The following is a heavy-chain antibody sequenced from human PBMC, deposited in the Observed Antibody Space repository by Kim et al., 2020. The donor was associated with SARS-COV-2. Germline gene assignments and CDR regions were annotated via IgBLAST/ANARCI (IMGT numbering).Heavy chain of an antibody. CDR1: GGSISSYY. D-gene: IGHD3-10*01. CDR2: IYYSGST. Sequence: SETLSLTCTVSGGSISSYYWSWIRQPPGKGLEWIGYIYYSGSTNYNPSRTSRVTISVDTSKNQFSLKLRSVTAADTAVYYCASNMGRGVIGIWGQGTMVTVSS. J-gene: IGHJ3*02. V-gene: IGHV4-59*01. CDR3: ASNMGRGVIGI.